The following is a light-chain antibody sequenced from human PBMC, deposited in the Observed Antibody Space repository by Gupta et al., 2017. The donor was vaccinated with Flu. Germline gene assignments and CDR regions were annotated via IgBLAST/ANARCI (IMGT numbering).Light chain of an antibody. CDR1: ALPNQY. CDR2: KDT. J-gene: IGLJ1*01. V-gene: IGLV3-25*03. Sequence: GQTARITCSGDALPNQYVYWFQQRPGQAPTLLIYKDTERPSGTPERFSGSSSGTTVTLTISGVQAEDEADYYCQSADSSSSYYVFGTGTKVTVL. CDR3: QSADSSSSYYV.